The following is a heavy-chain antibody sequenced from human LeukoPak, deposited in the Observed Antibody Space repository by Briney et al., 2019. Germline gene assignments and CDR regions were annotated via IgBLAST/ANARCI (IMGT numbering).Heavy chain of an antibody. J-gene: IGHJ4*02. Sequence: GGSLRLSCAASGFTFASYAMSWVRQAPGKGLEWVSLISGDGDEPYYADSVKGRFTISRDNSKNSLYLQMNSLRTEDTALYYCARDTGCSSSGFDCWGQGTLVTVSS. V-gene: IGHV3-43*02. CDR3: ARDTGCSSSGFDC. CDR1: GFTFASYA. D-gene: IGHD2-15*01. CDR2: ISGDGDEP.